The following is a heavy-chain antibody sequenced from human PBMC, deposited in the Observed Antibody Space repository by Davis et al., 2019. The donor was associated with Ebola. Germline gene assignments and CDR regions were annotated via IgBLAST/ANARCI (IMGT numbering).Heavy chain of an antibody. D-gene: IGHD5-24*01. CDR2: IIPIFGTA. CDR3: ARGRDGFTYDF. J-gene: IGHJ4*02. CDR1: GGTFSSYA. Sequence: SVKVSCKASGGTFSSYAISWVRQAPGQGLEWMGGIIPIFGTANYAQKFQGRVTITADKSTSTAYMELSSLRSEDTTVYYCARGRDGFTYDFWGQGTLVTVSS. V-gene: IGHV1-69*06.